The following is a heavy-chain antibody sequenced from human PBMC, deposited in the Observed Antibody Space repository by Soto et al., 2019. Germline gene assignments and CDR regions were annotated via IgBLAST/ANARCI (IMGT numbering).Heavy chain of an antibody. CDR3: ARWRIHYDSREDLDY. J-gene: IGHJ4*02. D-gene: IGHD3-22*01. CDR1: CYTSNSHG. Sequence: GASVKVSCTAFCYTSNSHGISWGRQSPVQGLEWMGLIDSYNGHKKYAQQLQGGVTMTTDTAASTAYLELRRLRSDNRAVYYCARWRIHYDSREDLDYWGQGPLVPV. V-gene: IGHV1-18*04. CDR2: IDSYNGHK.